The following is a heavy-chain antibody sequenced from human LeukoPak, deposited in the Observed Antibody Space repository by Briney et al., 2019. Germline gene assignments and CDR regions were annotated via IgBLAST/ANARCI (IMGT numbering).Heavy chain of an antibody. CDR1: GGSISSSSYY. D-gene: IGHD3-3*01. V-gene: IGHV4-39*01. J-gene: IGHJ5*02. CDR2: IYYSGST. Sequence: PSETLSLTCTVSGGSISSSSYYWGWIRQPPGKGLEWIGSIYYSGSTYYNPSLKSRVTISADTSKNQFSLKLSSVTAADTAVYYCARNPSITILLNWFDPWGQGTLVTVSS. CDR3: ARNPSITILLNWFDP.